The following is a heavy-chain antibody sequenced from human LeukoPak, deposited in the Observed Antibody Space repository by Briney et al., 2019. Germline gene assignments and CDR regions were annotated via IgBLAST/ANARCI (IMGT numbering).Heavy chain of an antibody. CDR2: ISSDGSTT. J-gene: IGHJ5*02. CDR3: ARSISWHDGWFDP. V-gene: IGHV3-74*01. CDR1: GFTFSNYW. D-gene: IGHD2-2*01. Sequence: QPGGSLRLSCAASGFTFSNYWMYWVRQAPGEGLVWVSRISSDGSTTANADSVRGRFTISRDNTKSTLYLQMNRLRAEDTAVSFCARSISWHDGWFDPWGQGTLVTVSS.